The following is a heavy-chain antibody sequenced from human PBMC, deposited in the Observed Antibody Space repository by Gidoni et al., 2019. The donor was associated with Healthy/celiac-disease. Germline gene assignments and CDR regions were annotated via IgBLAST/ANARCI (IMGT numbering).Heavy chain of an antibody. Sequence: QVQLQESGPGLVEPSQTLSLTCAFSDGSLSSGGYSWSWIRQPQGKGLEWIGYIYYSGSTYYNPSLKSRVTISVDTSKNQFSLKLSSVTAADTAVYYCARAPATTVTTTNWFDPWGQRTLVTVSS. D-gene: IGHD4-17*01. CDR3: ARAPATTVTTTNWFDP. CDR2: IYYSGST. J-gene: IGHJ5*02. V-gene: IGHV4-30-4*07. CDR1: DGSLSSGGYS.